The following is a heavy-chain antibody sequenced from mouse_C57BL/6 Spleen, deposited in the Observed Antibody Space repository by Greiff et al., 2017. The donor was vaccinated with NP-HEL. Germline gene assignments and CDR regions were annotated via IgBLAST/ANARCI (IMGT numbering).Heavy chain of an antibody. J-gene: IGHJ4*01. Sequence: QVQLKQSGAELVRPGTSVKVSCKASGYAFTNYLIEWVKQRPGQGLEWIGVINPGSGGTNYNEKFKGKATLTADKSSSTAYMQLSSLTSEDSAVYFCARSGDGYYYAMDYWGQGTSVTVSS. D-gene: IGHD2-3*01. V-gene: IGHV1-54*01. CDR3: ARSGDGYYYAMDY. CDR1: GYAFTNYL. CDR2: INPGSGGT.